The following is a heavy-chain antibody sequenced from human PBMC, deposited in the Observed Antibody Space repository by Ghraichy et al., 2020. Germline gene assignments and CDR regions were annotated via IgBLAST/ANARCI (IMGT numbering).Heavy chain of an antibody. J-gene: IGHJ5*02. CDR2: INAGNGNT. D-gene: IGHD6-19*01. CDR3: AREGYSSGWPLNWFDP. V-gene: IGHV1-3*01. Sequence: ASVKVSCKASGYTFTSYAMHWVRQAPGQRLEWMGWINAGNGNTKYSQKFQGGVTITRDTSASTAYMELTSLRSEDTAVYYCAREGYSSGWPLNWFDPWGQGALVTVSS. CDR1: GYTFTSYA.